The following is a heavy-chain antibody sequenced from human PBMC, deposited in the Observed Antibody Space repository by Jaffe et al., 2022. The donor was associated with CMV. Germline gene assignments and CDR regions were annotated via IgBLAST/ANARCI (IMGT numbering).Heavy chain of an antibody. CDR1: GFTFSNAW. CDR2: IKSKTDGGTT. V-gene: IGHV3-15*01. CDR3: TTDIDIVVVPAAIRDY. J-gene: IGHJ4*02. D-gene: IGHD2-2*01. Sequence: EVQLVESGGGLVKPGGSLRLSCAASGFTFSNAWMSWVRQAPGKGLEWVGRIKSKTDGGTTDYAAPVKGRFTISRDDSKNTLYLQMNSLKTEDTAVYYCTTDIDIVVVPAAIRDYWGQGTLVTVSS.